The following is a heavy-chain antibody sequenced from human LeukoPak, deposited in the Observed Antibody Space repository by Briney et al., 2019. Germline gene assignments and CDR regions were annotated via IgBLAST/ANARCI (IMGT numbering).Heavy chain of an antibody. CDR1: GGSISSGSYY. D-gene: IGHD3-22*01. J-gene: IGHJ3*02. V-gene: IGHV4-61*02. CDR2: IYSSGST. CDR3: ARGPYSYDSSGAFDI. Sequence: SQTLSLTCTVSGGSISSGSYYWSWIRQPAGKGLEWIGRIYSSGSTNYNPSLKSRVTISLDTSKNQFSLKLSSVTAADTAVYFCARGPYSYDSSGAFDIWGQGTMVTVSS.